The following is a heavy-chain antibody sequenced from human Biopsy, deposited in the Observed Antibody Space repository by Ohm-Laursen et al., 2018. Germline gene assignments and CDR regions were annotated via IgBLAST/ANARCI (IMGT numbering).Heavy chain of an antibody. CDR3: ARAAFGPFDS. CDR2: IHTSGSA. CDR1: GGSISSYY. Sequence: SDTLSLTCTVSGGSISSYYWNWIRQPSGKGLEWIGRIHTSGSANFNPSLKSRATMSIDTSNNQFYLRLSSVTAANTAVYYCARAAFGPFDSWGQGALVTVSS. V-gene: IGHV4-4*07. D-gene: IGHD3-16*01. J-gene: IGHJ4*02.